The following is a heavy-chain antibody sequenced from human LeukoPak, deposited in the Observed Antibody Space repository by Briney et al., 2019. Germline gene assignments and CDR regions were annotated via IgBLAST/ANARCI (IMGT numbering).Heavy chain of an antibody. CDR3: ARDPREVLGYDFWSGYSYYFDY. D-gene: IGHD3-3*01. Sequence: ASVKVSCKASGYTFTSYYMHWVRQAPGQGLEGMGIINPSGGSTSYAQKFQGRVTMTRDTSTSTVYMELSSLRSEDTAVYYCARDPREVLGYDFWSGYSYYFDYWGQGTLVTVSS. CDR1: GYTFTSYY. V-gene: IGHV1-46*03. J-gene: IGHJ4*02. CDR2: INPSGGST.